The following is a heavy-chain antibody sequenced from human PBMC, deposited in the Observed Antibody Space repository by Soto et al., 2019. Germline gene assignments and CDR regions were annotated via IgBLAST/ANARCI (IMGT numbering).Heavy chain of an antibody. D-gene: IGHD3-22*01. CDR3: ARNGYYYDSSGYYYFDY. J-gene: IGHJ4*02. CDR1: GGSFSGYY. Sequence: SETLSLTCAVYGGSFSGYYWSWIRQPPGKGLEWIGEINHSGSTNYNPSLKSRVTILVDTSKNQFSLKLSSVTAADTAVYYCARNGYYYDSSGYYYFDYWGQGTLVTVSS. V-gene: IGHV4-34*01. CDR2: INHSGST.